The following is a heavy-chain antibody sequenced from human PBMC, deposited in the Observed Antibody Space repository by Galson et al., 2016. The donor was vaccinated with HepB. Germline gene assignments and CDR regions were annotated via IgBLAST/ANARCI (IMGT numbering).Heavy chain of an antibody. V-gene: IGHV3-33*01. CDR2: IWYNGKNE. Sequence: SLRLSCAASGFTLTNYGMHWVRQAPGKGLEWVALIWYNGKNEYYADSVKGRFTISRDTSKNTLFLQMNSLRAEDTSVYYCGRAPVRGADCCMDVWGKGTTVTVSS. J-gene: IGHJ6*03. CDR1: GFTLTNYG. D-gene: IGHD3-10*01. CDR3: GRAPVRGADCCMDV.